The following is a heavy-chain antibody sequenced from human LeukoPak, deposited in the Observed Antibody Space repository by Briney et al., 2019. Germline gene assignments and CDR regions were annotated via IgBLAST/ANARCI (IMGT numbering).Heavy chain of an antibody. D-gene: IGHD4-17*01. V-gene: IGHV1-69*13. CDR1: GGTFRSYT. J-gene: IGHJ4*02. CDR3: AKASLDDYGRGGYFDY. Sequence: SVKVSCKASGGTFRSYTISWVRQAPGQGLEWMGGIIPIFGTTNYAQKFRGRVSITADVSTNTAYMELSSLRSEDTAVYYCAKASLDDYGRGGYFDYWGQGTLVTASS. CDR2: IIPIFGTT.